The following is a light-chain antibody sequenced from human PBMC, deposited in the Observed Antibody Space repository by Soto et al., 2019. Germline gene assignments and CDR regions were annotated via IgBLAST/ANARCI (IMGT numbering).Light chain of an antibody. V-gene: IGKV3-20*01. CDR1: QSVTSNY. CDR3: QQYGTSPLMYT. J-gene: IGKJ2*01. CDR2: DAS. Sequence: EVVLTQSPGTLSLSPGERATLSCRASQSVTSNYLAWYQQRPGQAPRLLIYDASIRATGVPDRFSGSGSGTDFNLTITRLEPEDFAVYYCQQYGTSPLMYTFGQGTKLDIK.